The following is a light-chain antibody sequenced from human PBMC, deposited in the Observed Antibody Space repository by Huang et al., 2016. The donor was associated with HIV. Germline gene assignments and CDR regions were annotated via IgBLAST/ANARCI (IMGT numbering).Light chain of an antibody. Sequence: ETVLTQSPDTLSLSPGERAILFCRASQSVFNLEWYQHKFGQAPRLLISDASNRASGIPARFSGSGSGTDFTLTVNILEPEDSAVYYCQQRSAWPPITFGQGTRLEMK. CDR2: DAS. V-gene: IGKV3-11*01. CDR3: QQRSAWPPIT. CDR1: QSVFN. J-gene: IGKJ5*01.